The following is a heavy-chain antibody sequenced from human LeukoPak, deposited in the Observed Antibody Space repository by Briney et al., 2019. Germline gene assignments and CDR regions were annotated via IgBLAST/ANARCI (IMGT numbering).Heavy chain of an antibody. CDR3: AKGQLGGYIPYYFGH. D-gene: IGHD1-1*01. V-gene: IGHV3-21*01. CDR2: ISSSSSYI. J-gene: IGHJ4*02. Sequence: PGGSLRLSCAASGFTFSSYSMNWVRQAPGKGLEWVSSISSSSSYIYYADSVKGRFNISRDNSKNTLYLQMNSPRTEDTAVYYCAKGQLGGYIPYYFGHWGQGTLVTVSS. CDR1: GFTFSSYS.